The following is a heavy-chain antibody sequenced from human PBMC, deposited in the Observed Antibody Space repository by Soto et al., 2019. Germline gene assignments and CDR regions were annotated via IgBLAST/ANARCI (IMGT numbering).Heavy chain of an antibody. D-gene: IGHD3-3*02. Sequence: QITVKGSGPTLVKPTQTLTLTCSLSGISLSTSGVGLGWIRHTPGNALKWLALFYWNDDKHYTPSLKNRLPITWDPSNIQAVLTITNMDPVDTASYYCARGLATLPVLALDVWGQGTVVTVSS. V-gene: IGHV2-5*01. J-gene: IGHJ3*01. CDR1: GISLSTSGVG. CDR2: FYWNDDK. CDR3: ARGLATLPVLALDV.